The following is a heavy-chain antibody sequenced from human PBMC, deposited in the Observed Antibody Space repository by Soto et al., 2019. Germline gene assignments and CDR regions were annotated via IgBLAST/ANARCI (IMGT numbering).Heavy chain of an antibody. J-gene: IGHJ4*02. CDR3: AKSQGTPVAASNH. Sequence: GSLRLSCAASGFSFSSYAMSWVRQAPGKGLEWVSAISGSGGSTYYADSVKGRFTIPRDNSKNTLYLQMNSLRAEDTAVYYCAKSQGTPVAASNHWGQGTLVTVSS. CDR2: ISGSGGST. V-gene: IGHV3-23*01. CDR1: GFSFSSYA. D-gene: IGHD6-19*01.